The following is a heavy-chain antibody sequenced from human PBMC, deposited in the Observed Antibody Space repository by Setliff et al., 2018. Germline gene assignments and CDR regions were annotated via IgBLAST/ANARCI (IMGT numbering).Heavy chain of an antibody. V-gene: IGHV3-7*03. CDR2: INPHGSEK. D-gene: IGHD6-13*01. Sequence: GGSLRLSCTASGLSYTNDWVSWVRQAPGKGLEWLASINPHGSEKYYADSVKGRFTISRDNAKNSLSLQMNRLRAEDTAIYYCARCSSWHGHYPHFNYWGQGTLVTVSS. CDR1: GLSYTNDW. J-gene: IGHJ4*02. CDR3: ARCSSWHGHYPHFNY.